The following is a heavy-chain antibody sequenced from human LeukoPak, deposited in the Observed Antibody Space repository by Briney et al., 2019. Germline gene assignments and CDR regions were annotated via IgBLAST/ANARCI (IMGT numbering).Heavy chain of an antibody. CDR3: ARWLPGGTGDNYFDY. J-gene: IGHJ4*02. CDR2: IYYSGST. V-gene: IGHV4-30-4*01. CDR1: GGSISSGDYY. D-gene: IGHD7-27*01. Sequence: SETLSLTCTVSGGSISSGDYYWSWIRQPPGKGLEWIGYIYYSGSTYYNPSLKSRVTISVDTSKNQFSLKLSSVTAADTAVYYCARWLPGGTGDNYFDYWGQGTLVTVSS.